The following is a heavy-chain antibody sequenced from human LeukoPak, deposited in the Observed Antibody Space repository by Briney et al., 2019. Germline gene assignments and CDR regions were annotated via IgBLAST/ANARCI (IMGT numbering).Heavy chain of an antibody. D-gene: IGHD5-24*01. CDR1: GFTFSNYA. J-gene: IGHJ4*02. CDR3: GRDPSARVTIDF. Sequence: GRSLRLSCAASGFTFSNYAMHWVRQAPGKGLEWVAIVSHDGRNQYYAESVKGRFTISRDGSKNTVSLQMNSLRAGDSALYYCGRDPSARVTIDFWGQGTLVTVSS. V-gene: IGHV3-30*04. CDR2: VSHDGRNQ.